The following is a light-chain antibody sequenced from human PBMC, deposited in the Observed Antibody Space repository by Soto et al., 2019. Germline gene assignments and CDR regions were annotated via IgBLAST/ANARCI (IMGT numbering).Light chain of an antibody. CDR1: SSNIGSNY. Sequence: QSVLTQPPSVSAAPGQKVIISCSGSSSNIGSNYVSWYRQLPGTAPKLLIYDNSNRPSGIPDRFSGSKSGTSATLGITGLQTGDEADYFCATWDSSLSAVVFGGGTKLHRP. CDR2: DNS. CDR3: ATWDSSLSAVV. V-gene: IGLV1-51*01. J-gene: IGLJ2*01.